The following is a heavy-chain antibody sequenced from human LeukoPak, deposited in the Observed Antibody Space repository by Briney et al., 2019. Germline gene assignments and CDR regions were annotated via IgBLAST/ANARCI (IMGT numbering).Heavy chain of an antibody. D-gene: IGHD6-13*01. CDR2: MNPKSGNT. V-gene: IGHV1-8*01. Sequence: ASVKVSCNISGDTFTTYDINWVRQATGQGLEWMGWMNPKSGNTVYAQKFQGRLTLTRDISISTAYMELRSLRSDDTAVYYCARAIIRDDGSCWFDPWGQGTLVTVSS. CDR3: ARAIIRDDGSCWFDP. J-gene: IGHJ5*02. CDR1: GDTFTTYD.